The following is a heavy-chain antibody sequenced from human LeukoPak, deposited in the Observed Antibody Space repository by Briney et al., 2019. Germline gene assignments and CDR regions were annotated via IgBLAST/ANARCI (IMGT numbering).Heavy chain of an antibody. CDR1: GFTFNNYG. D-gene: IGHD3-10*01. Sequence: TGGSLRLSCAASGFTFNNYGMHWVRQAPGKGLEWVAFIRYDGSNKYYADSVKGRFTISRDNSKNTLYLQMNSLRAEDTAVYYCAKGRNVLLWFGELLTGFDYWGQGTLVTVSS. V-gene: IGHV3-30*02. J-gene: IGHJ4*02. CDR3: AKGRNVLLWFGELLTGFDY. CDR2: IRYDGSNK.